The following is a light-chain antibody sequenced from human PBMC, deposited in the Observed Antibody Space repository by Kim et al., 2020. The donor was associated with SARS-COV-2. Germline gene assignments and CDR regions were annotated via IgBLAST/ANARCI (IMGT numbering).Light chain of an antibody. CDR2: DAS. Sequence: FLAPGERATLSFMASQSVGSYLAWYQQKPGQAPRLIMYDASSRAPGIPARFSGSGSVTDFTLTIYSLEPEDAAVYYCQQRTTWLTFGGGTKVDIK. V-gene: IGKV3-11*01. J-gene: IGKJ4*01. CDR3: QQRTTWLT. CDR1: QSVGSY.